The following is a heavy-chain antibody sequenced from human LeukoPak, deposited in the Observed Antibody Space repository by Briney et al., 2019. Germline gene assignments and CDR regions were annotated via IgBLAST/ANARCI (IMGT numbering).Heavy chain of an antibody. CDR1: GFSFSEYS. D-gene: IGHD3-9*01. V-gene: IGHV3-48*04. Sequence: GESLRLSCAASGFSFSEYSMNWVRQAPGKGLEWVSNIRGSSSAMNYADSVKGRFTISRDNAKNSLYLEMSSLRAEDTAVYYCARDRDWSFDYWGQGTLVTVSS. J-gene: IGHJ4*02. CDR3: ARDRDWSFDY. CDR2: IRGSSSAM.